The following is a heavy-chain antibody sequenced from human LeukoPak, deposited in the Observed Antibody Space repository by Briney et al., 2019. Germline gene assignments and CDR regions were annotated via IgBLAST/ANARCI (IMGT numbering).Heavy chain of an antibody. CDR2: INPSGGST. V-gene: IGHV1-46*01. Sequence: GASVKVSCKASGYTFTSYYMHWVRQAPGQGLEWMGIINPSGGSTSYAQKFQGRVTMTRDTSTSTVYMELSSLRSEDTAVYYCARPRTRYYYDSSGYDAFDIWGQGTMVTVSS. D-gene: IGHD3-22*01. CDR3: ARPRTRYYYDSSGYDAFDI. CDR1: GYTFTSYY. J-gene: IGHJ3*02.